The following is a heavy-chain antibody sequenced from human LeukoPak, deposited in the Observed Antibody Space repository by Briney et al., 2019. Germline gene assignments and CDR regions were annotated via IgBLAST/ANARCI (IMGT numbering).Heavy chain of an antibody. Sequence: GGSLRLSCAASGFTFCSYAMSWVRKAPGKGMEWVSAISGSGGSTYYADSVKGRFTISRDNSKNTLYLQMNSLRAEDTAVYYCAKDVAARPYWGQGTLVTVSS. CDR2: ISGSGGST. V-gene: IGHV3-23*01. J-gene: IGHJ4*02. CDR1: GFTFCSYA. CDR3: AKDVAARPY. D-gene: IGHD6-6*01.